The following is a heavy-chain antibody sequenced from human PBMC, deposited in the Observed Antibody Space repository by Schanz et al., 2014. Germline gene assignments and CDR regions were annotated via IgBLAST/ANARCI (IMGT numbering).Heavy chain of an antibody. CDR2: ISAYNGNM. CDR1: GYSFNLFG. CDR3: VRDGDERLVVIFDQ. J-gene: IGHJ4*02. Sequence: QVQFVPSFAYVHKPGASVMLSCKTSGYSFNLFGVSWVRQAPGQGLEWMGWISAYNGNMNYAPKFQGRVTMTTDTSTSTAYMELRNLRSDDTAVYYCVRDGDERLVVIFDQWGQGTLVTVSS. D-gene: IGHD3-22*01. V-gene: IGHV1-18*04.